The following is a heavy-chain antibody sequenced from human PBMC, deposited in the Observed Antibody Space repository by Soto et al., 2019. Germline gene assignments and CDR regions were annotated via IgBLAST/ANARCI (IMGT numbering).Heavy chain of an antibody. Sequence: SETLSLTCTVSGGSISSYYWSWIRQPPGKGLEWIGYIYYSGSTNYNPSLKSRVTISVDTSKNQFSLKMSSVTAADTAVYYCVRRRRDYDLSGNYYYYMDVWGKGTTVTVSS. CDR3: VRRRRDYDLSGNYYYYMDV. D-gene: IGHD3-3*01. V-gene: IGHV4-59*08. CDR2: IYYSGST. CDR1: GGSISSYY. J-gene: IGHJ6*03.